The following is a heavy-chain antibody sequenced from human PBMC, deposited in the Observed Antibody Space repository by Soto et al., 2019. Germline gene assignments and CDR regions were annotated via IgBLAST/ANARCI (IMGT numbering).Heavy chain of an antibody. Sequence: PSETLSLTCTVSGGSISSYYWSWIRQPPGKGLEWIGYVLYSGSANYNPSLKSRVTMSVDTSKNQFSLKLSSVTAADTAVYYCARERPDGARLDPWGQGTLVTVSS. V-gene: IGHV4-59*12. CDR2: VLYSGSA. CDR1: GGSISSYY. CDR3: ARERPDGARLDP. J-gene: IGHJ5*02. D-gene: IGHD6-6*01.